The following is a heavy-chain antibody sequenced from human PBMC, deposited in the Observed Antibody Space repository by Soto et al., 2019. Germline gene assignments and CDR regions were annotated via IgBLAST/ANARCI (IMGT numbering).Heavy chain of an antibody. CDR3: ARGGTSGSAVYNWFDP. Sequence: SETLSLTCSVTGASVSSFSWSWIRQPPGKGLEWIGYIHNSVGTNDTPSLRSRVTITVDTSKNLLSLNLTSLTAADTVVYYCARGGTSGSAVYNWFDPWGQGTLVTVSS. CDR1: GASVSSFS. D-gene: IGHD3-10*01. V-gene: IGHV4-59*02. CDR2: IHNSVGT. J-gene: IGHJ5*02.